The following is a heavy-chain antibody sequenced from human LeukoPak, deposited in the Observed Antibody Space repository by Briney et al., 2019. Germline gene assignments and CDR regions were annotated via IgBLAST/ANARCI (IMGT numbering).Heavy chain of an antibody. V-gene: IGHV1-8*03. Sequence: ASVKVSCKASGYTFTSYDINWVRQATGQGLEWMGWMNPNSGNTGYAQKFQGRVTITRNTSISTAYMELSSLRSEDTAVYYCARGSSGGSYYYYYYMDVWGKGTTVTVSS. J-gene: IGHJ6*03. CDR3: ARGSSGGSYYYYYYMDV. D-gene: IGHD2-15*01. CDR2: MNPNSGNT. CDR1: GYTFTSYD.